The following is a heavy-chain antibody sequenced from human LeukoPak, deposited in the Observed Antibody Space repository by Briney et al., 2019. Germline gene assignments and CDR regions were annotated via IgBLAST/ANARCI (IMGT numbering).Heavy chain of an antibody. V-gene: IGHV3-21*01. D-gene: IGHD2-8*01. Sequence: GGSLRLSCAASGFTFSSYSMNWVRQAPGKGLEWVPSISSSSSYIYYADSVKGRFTISRDNAKNSLYLPMNSLRAEDTAVYYCARDKTNGVRGLPNAFDIWGQGTMVTVSS. CDR2: ISSSSSYI. CDR1: GFTFSSYS. J-gene: IGHJ3*02. CDR3: ARDKTNGVRGLPNAFDI.